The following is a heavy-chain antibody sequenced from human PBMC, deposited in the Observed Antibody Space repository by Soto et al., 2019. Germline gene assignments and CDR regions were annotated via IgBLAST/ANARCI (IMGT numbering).Heavy chain of an antibody. CDR2: IIPIFGTA. J-gene: IGHJ5*01. CDR1: GGTFSSYA. Sequence: SVKVSCKASGGTFSSYAISWVRQAPGQGLEWMGGIIPIFGTANYAQKFQGRVTITADESTSTAYMELSSLRSEDTAVYYWARGVEMATISLDSWGQGTLVTVSS. D-gene: IGHD5-12*01. V-gene: IGHV1-69*13. CDR3: ARGVEMATISLDS.